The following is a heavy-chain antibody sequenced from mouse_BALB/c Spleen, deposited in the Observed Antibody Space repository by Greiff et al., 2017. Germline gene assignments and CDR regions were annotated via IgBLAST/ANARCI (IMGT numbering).Heavy chain of an antibody. CDR2: IYPGDGDT. CDR3: ARSATTGWFAY. CDR1: GYAFSSYW. D-gene: IGHD1-1*01. V-gene: IGHV1-80*01. J-gene: IGHJ3*01. Sequence: QVHVKQSGAELVRPGSSVKISCKASGYAFSSYWVNWVKQRPGQGLEWIGQIYPGDGDTNYNGKFKGKATLTADKSSSTAYMQLSSLTSEDSAVYFCARSATTGWFAYWGQGTLVTVSA.